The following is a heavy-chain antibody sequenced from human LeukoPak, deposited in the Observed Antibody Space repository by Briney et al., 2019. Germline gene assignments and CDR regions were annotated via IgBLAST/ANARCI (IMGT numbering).Heavy chain of an antibody. J-gene: IGHJ4*02. V-gene: IGHV1-24*01. CDR2: FDPEDGET. CDR1: GYTLTELS. Sequence: ASVKVSCKVSGYTLTELSMHWVRQAPGKGLEWMGGFDPEDGETIYAQKFQGRVTMTEDTSTDTAYMELSSLRSEDTAVYYCARVIGYCSGGSCRLNYFDYWGQGTLVTVSS. D-gene: IGHD2-15*01. CDR3: ARVIGYCSGGSCRLNYFDY.